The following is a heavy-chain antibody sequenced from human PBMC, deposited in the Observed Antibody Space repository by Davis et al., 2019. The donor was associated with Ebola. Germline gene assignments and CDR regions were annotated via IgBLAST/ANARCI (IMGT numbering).Heavy chain of an antibody. Sequence: SETLSLTCTVSGGSISSYYWSWIRQPPGKGLEWIGNIYYSGTTNYNPSLKSRVTISRDTSKNQFSLSLTSVTTTDTAMYYCARTPQYTSYGSYFDYWGQGALVTVSS. CDR1: GGSISSYY. CDR3: ARTPQYTSYGSYFDY. CDR2: IYYSGTT. J-gene: IGHJ4*02. D-gene: IGHD1-26*01. V-gene: IGHV4-59*01.